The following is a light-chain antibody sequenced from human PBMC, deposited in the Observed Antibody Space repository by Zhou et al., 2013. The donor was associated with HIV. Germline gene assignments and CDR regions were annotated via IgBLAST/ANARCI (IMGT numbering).Light chain of an antibody. CDR2: GAF. CDR3: QQRSNWPLT. V-gene: IGKV3-11*01. Sequence: EIVMTQSPGTLSVSPGERATLSCRASQSVGTNLAWYQQKTGQAPRLLIYGAFNRATGIPARFSGSGSGTDFTLTISSLEPEDFALYYCQQRSNWPLTFGGGTKVEIK. CDR1: QSVGTN. J-gene: IGKJ4*01.